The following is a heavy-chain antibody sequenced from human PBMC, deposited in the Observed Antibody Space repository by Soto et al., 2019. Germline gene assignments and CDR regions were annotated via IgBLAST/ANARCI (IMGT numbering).Heavy chain of an antibody. CDR3: VRESRQLGMLFDY. D-gene: IGHD3-16*01. CDR2: IWYDGSNK. Sequence: QVQLVESGGGVVQPGKSLRLSCAASGFTFRGYGMHWVRQAPGKGLEWVAVIWYDGSNKYYEDSVKGRFTISRDNSKNTLYLQMNRLRVGDTAVYYCVRESRQLGMLFDYWGQGTLVTVSS. J-gene: IGHJ4*02. V-gene: IGHV3-33*01. CDR1: GFTFRGYG.